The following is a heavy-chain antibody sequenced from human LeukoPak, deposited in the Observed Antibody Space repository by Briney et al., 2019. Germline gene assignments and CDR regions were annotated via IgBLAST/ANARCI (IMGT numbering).Heavy chain of an antibody. Sequence: GRSLRLSCAASGFTFVDYAMHWVRQAPGKGLEWVSGITWNSGSIGYVDSVRGRFTISRDNAKNSLHLQMNSLRAEDTALYFCVKEGVHGVVFVYWGQGTLVAISS. CDR2: ITWNSGSI. CDR1: GFTFVDYA. J-gene: IGHJ4*02. V-gene: IGHV3-9*01. D-gene: IGHD3-3*01. CDR3: VKEGVHGVVFVY.